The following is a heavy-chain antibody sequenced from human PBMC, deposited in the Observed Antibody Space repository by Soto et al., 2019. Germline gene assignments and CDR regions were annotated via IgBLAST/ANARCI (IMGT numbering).Heavy chain of an antibody. Sequence: EVQLLESGGGLVQPGGSLRLSCAASGFTFSSYAMSWVRQAPGKGLEWVSAISGSGGSTYYADSVKGRFTISRDNSKNTLYLQMNSLRAEDTAVYYCAKFRYLAMYNWELSAWFDPWGQGTLVTVSS. CDR1: GFTFSSYA. V-gene: IGHV3-23*01. J-gene: IGHJ5*02. CDR3: AKFRYLAMYNWELSAWFDP. CDR2: ISGSGGST. D-gene: IGHD1-20*01.